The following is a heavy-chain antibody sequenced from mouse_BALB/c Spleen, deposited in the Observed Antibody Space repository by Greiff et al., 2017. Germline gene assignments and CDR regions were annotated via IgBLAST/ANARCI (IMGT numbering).Heavy chain of an antibody. D-gene: IGHD1-1*01. CDR1: GYTFTSYY. CDR3: ARGRSLYYFDY. V-gene: IGHV1S56*01. CDR2: IYPGDGST. J-gene: IGHJ2*01. Sequence: QVHVKQSGPELVKPGASVKMSCKASGYTFTSYYIHWVKQRPGQGLEWIGWIYPGDGSTKYNEKFKGKTTLTADKSSSTAYMLLSSLTSEDSAIYFCARGRSLYYFDYWGQGTTLTVSS.